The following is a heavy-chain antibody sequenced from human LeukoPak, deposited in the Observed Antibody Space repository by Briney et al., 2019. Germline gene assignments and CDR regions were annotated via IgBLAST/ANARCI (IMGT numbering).Heavy chain of an antibody. CDR2: INSDGSEG. CDR1: GFTFSGFW. D-gene: IGHD1/OR15-1a*01. V-gene: IGHV3-7*01. Sequence: GGSLRLSCAVSGFTFSGFWMSWSRQAPGKGLEWVASINSDGSEGYYADVVKGRFTISRDNAKNSLYLQMNSLRAEDTAVYYCAREEQDFDYWGQGTLVTVSS. CDR3: AREEQDFDY. J-gene: IGHJ4*02.